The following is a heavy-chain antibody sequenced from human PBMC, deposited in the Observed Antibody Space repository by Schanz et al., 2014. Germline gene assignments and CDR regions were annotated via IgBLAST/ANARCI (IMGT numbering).Heavy chain of an antibody. CDR2: INTGSNYI. V-gene: IGHV3-11*05. CDR1: GFSFSDYY. CDR3: ARNRGSGGQNWYFDL. J-gene: IGHJ2*01. Sequence: QVQLVESGGGVVQPGRSLRLSCAASGFSFSDYYMSWIRQAPGKGLEWISFINTGSNYINYADSVKGRFTISRDNTKNSLCLQLNSLRADDTAVYYCARNRGSGGQNWYFDLWGRGTLVTVSS. D-gene: IGHD1-26*01.